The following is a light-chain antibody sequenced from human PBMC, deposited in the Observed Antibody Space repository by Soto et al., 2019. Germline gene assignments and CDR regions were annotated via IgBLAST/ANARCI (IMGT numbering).Light chain of an antibody. V-gene: IGLV1-47*01. CDR3: AAWDDSLSGRV. CDR1: SSNIGSDY. Sequence: QSVLTQPPSVSGTPGQRVTISCSGSSSNIGSDYVYWFQQLPGTAPKVLIYRNNQRPSGVPERFSGSKSGTSASLAISGLRSEYEADYYCAAWDDSLSGRVFGGGTKLTVL. CDR2: RNN. J-gene: IGLJ3*02.